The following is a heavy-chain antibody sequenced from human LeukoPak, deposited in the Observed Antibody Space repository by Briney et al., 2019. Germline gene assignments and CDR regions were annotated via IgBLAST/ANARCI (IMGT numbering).Heavy chain of an antibody. CDR3: AIDYRYCPSTSCYGDDAFDI. CDR1: GFTFSSYA. J-gene: IGHJ3*02. V-gene: IGHV3-23*01. CDR2: ISCSGVST. D-gene: IGHD2-2*01. Sequence: GGSLRLSCAASGFTFSSYAMTWVRQAPGKGLEWVSAISCSGVSTYYADSVKGRFTISRDNSKNTRYLKMSSLRAEDTAVYYCAIDYRYCPSTSCYGDDAFDIWGQGTMVTVSS.